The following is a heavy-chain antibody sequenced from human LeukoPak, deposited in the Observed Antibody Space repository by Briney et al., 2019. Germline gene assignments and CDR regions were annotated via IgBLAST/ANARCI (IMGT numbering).Heavy chain of an antibody. J-gene: IGHJ4*02. Sequence: SETLSLTCTVSGYSISSGYYWGWIRQPPGKGLEWIGSIYHSGSIYYNPSLKSRVTISVDTSKNQFSLKLSSVTAADTAVYYCARVSDDYGDYWGQGTLVVVSS. CDR2: IYHSGSI. CDR1: GYSISSGYY. D-gene: IGHD5-24*01. CDR3: ARVSDDYGDY. V-gene: IGHV4-38-2*02.